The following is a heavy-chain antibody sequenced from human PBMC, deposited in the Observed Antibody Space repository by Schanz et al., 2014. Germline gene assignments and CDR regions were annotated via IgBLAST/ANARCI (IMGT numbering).Heavy chain of an antibody. D-gene: IGHD6-6*01. CDR3: VREGSSSPDCCYYNGMDV. CDR1: GFTFSSYN. Sequence: VELVESGGGVVQPGRSLRLSCAASGFTFSSYNINWVRQAPGKGLEYISSISPSSSYIYYADSVKGRFTISRDNAKNSLHLQMNSLRAEDTAVYYCVREGSSSPDCCYYNGMDVWGQGTTVTVSS. CDR2: ISPSSSYI. J-gene: IGHJ6*02. V-gene: IGHV3-21*01.